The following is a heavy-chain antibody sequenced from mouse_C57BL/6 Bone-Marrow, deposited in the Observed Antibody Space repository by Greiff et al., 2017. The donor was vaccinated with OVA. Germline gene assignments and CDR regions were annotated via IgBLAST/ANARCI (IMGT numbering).Heavy chain of an antibody. J-gene: IGHJ2*01. CDR2: IDPSDSYT. CDR3: ARDGNGDY. CDR1: GYTFTSYW. V-gene: IGHV1-59*01. D-gene: IGHD2-1*01. Sequence: QVQLQQPGAELVRPGTSVKLSCKASGYTFTSYWMHWVKQRPGQGLEWIGVIDPSDSYTNYNQKFKGKATLTVDTSSSTAYMQLSSLTSEDSAVYYCARDGNGDYWGQGTTLTVSS.